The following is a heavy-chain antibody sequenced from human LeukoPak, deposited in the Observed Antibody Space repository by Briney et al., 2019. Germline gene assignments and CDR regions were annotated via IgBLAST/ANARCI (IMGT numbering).Heavy chain of an antibody. J-gene: IGHJ5*02. CDR3: ARDRTGYCSGGSCYLVWFDP. CDR1: GGTFSSYA. V-gene: IGHV1-69*04. Sequence: SVKVSCKASGGTFSSYAISWVRQAPGQGVEWMGRIIPILGIANYAQKFQGRVTITADKSTSTAYMEPSSLRSEDTAVYYCARDRTGYCSGGSCYLVWFDPWGQGTLVTVSS. D-gene: IGHD2-15*01. CDR2: IIPILGIA.